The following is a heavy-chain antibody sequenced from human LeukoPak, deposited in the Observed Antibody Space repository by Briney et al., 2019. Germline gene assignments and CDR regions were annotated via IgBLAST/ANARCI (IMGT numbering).Heavy chain of an antibody. CDR3: ARETKGYCMDV. D-gene: IGHD1-7*01. CDR1: GFTVSSNY. J-gene: IGHJ6*03. V-gene: IGHV3-53*01. CDR2: IYSGGST. Sequence: PGGSLRLSCAASGFTVSSNYMSWVRQSPGKGLEWVSVIYSGGSTYYADSVKGRLTISRDNSKNTLYLQMNSLRAEDTAVYYCARETKGYCMDVWGKGTTVTVSS.